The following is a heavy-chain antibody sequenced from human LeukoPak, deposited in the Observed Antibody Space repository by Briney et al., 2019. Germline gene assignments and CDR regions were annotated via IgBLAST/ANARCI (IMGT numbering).Heavy chain of an antibody. CDR2: IYSSGST. CDR3: ARGPVGGATYYDGDAFDI. J-gene: IGHJ3*02. Sequence: SETLSLTCAVSGYSISSGYYWGWIRQSPGKGLEWIGSIYSSGSTYYNPSLKSRVTISLDTSKNQFSLKLSSVTAVDTAVYYCARGPVGGATYYDGDAFDIWGQGTMVTVSS. V-gene: IGHV4-38-2*01. CDR1: GYSISSGYY. D-gene: IGHD1-26*01.